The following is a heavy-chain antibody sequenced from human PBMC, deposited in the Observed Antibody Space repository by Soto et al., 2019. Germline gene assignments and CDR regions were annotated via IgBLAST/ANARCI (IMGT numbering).Heavy chain of an antibody. CDR1: GFTVSSNY. V-gene: IGHV4-59*02. D-gene: IGHD6-19*01. CDR2: IYYSGST. Sequence: PGGSLRLSCAASGFTVSSNYMSWVRQAPGKGLEWIGYIYYSGSTNYNPSLKSRVTISVDTSKNQFSLKLSSVTAADTAVYYCARDQRGIYSSGWSRVGDYYGMDVWGQGTTVTVSS. CDR3: ARDQRGIYSSGWSRVGDYYGMDV. J-gene: IGHJ6*02.